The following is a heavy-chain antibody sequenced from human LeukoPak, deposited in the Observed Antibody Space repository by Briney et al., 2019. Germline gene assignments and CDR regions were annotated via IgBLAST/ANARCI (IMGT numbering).Heavy chain of an antibody. CDR1: VFTFSSYS. CDR2: LSSISSSI. V-gene: IGHV3-48*02. CDR3: ASVGGSGFRYDYFDY. D-gene: IGHD3-22*01. J-gene: IGHJ4*02. Sequence: GGSLRLSCAPSVFTFSSYSMNWVRQAPGKGLEWVSYLSSISSSIYYADSGEGRFTISRANAKKSLFLQLNSLSDEDTALYYCASVGGSGFRYDYFDYWGQGTPVTVSS.